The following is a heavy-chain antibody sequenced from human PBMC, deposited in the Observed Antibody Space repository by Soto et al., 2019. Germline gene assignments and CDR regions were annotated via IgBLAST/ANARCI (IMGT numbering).Heavy chain of an antibody. CDR2: IIPIFGTA. V-gene: IGHV1-69*06. Sequence: ASVKVSCKASGGTFSIYAISWVRQAPGQGLEWMGGIIPIFGTANYAQKFQGRVTITADKSTSTAYMELSSLRSEDTAVYYCARESRGYSRAFDIWGQGTMVTVSS. J-gene: IGHJ3*02. CDR1: GGTFSIYA. D-gene: IGHD5-18*01. CDR3: ARESRGYSRAFDI.